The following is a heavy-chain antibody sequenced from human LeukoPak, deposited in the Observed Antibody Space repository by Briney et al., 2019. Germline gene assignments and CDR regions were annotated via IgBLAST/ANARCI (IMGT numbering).Heavy chain of an antibody. D-gene: IGHD3-3*01. Sequence: ASVKVSCKASGGTFSSDAISWVRQAPGQGLEWMGGIIPIFGTANYAQKFQGRVTMTRDTSTSTVYMELSSLRSEDTAVYYCARDGPIFGVVMVIDYWGQGTLVTLSS. CDR1: GGTFSSDA. V-gene: IGHV1-69*05. CDR2: IIPIFGTA. J-gene: IGHJ4*02. CDR3: ARDGPIFGVVMVIDY.